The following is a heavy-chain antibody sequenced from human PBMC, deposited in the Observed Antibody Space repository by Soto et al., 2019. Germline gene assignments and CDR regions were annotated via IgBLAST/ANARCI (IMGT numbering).Heavy chain of an antibody. CDR2: ISGSGGST. V-gene: IGHV3-23*01. Sequence: GGSLRLSCAASGFTFSSYAMSSVRQAPGKGLEWVSAISGSGGSTYYADSVKGRFTISRDNSKNTLYLQMNSLRAEDTAVYYCAKGDRLRAPSSVGYFDYWGQGTLVTVSS. CDR1: GFTFSSYA. J-gene: IGHJ4*02. CDR3: AKGDRLRAPSSVGYFDY. D-gene: IGHD3-16*01.